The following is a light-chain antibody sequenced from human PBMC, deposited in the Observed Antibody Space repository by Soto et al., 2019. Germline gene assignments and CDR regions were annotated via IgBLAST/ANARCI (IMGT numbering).Light chain of an antibody. CDR3: SSYTSSSTLV. V-gene: IGLV2-14*01. CDR1: SSDVGGYNY. Sequence: SALTQPASVSGSPGQSITISCTGTSSDVGGYNYVSWYQQHPGKAPKLMIYEVSNRPSGVSNRFSGSKSGNTASLTISGLQAEDEADYYCSSYTSSSTLVFGTGTKLT. J-gene: IGLJ1*01. CDR2: EVS.